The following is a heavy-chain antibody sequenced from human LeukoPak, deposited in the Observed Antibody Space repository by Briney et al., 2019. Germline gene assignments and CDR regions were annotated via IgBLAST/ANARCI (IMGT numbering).Heavy chain of an antibody. CDR3: ARGVRSSGYYHVGWYFDL. J-gene: IGHJ2*01. V-gene: IGHV4-34*01. Sequence: PSETLSLTCVVYGGSFSGYYWSWIRQPPGKGLEWIGEINHSGSTNYNPPLKSRVTISLDTSKSQFSLKLSSVTAADTAVYYCARGVRSSGYYHVGWYFDLWGRGPLVTVSS. D-gene: IGHD3-22*01. CDR2: INHSGST. CDR1: GGSFSGYY.